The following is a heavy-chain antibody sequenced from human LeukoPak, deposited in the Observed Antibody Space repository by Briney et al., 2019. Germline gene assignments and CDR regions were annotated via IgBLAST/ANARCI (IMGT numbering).Heavy chain of an antibody. CDR3: ASPVHYDKGWFDP. Sequence: PSETLSLTCAVYGGSFSGYYWSWIRQPPGKGLEWIGEINHSGSTNYNPSLKSRVTISVDTSKNQFSLKLSSVTAADTAVYYCASPVHYDKGWFDPWGQGTLVTVSS. CDR1: GGSFSGYY. D-gene: IGHD3-22*01. CDR2: INHSGST. J-gene: IGHJ5*02. V-gene: IGHV4-34*01.